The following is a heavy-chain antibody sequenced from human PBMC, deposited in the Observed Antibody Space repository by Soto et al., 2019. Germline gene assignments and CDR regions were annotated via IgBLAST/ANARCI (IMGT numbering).Heavy chain of an antibody. CDR1: GCTFSSYG. V-gene: IGHV3-30*18. Sequence: GGSLRLSWAAAGCTFSSYGMHWVRQAPGKGLEWVAVMSYDGGNEYYTDSVKGRFTISRDNSKNTLYLQMNSLRAEDTAVYSCSKHRRSNTRYAYSGTAFRGQGTTVPVSS. CDR3: SKHRRSNTRYAYSGTAF. J-gene: IGHJ6*02. D-gene: IGHD2-21*01. CDR2: MSYDGGNE.